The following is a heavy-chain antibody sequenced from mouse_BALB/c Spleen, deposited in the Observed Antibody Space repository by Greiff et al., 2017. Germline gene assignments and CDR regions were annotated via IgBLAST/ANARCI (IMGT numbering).Heavy chain of an antibody. V-gene: IGHV2-9*02. Sequence: QVQLKESGPGLVAPSQSLSITCTVSGFSLTSYGVHWVRQPPGKGLEWLGVIWAGGSTNYNSALMSRLSISKDNSTSQVFLKMNSLQTDDTAMYYWARGILEYGNYLYYAMDYWGQGTSVTVSS. J-gene: IGHJ4*01. CDR3: ARGILEYGNYLYYAMDY. CDR1: GFSLTSYG. D-gene: IGHD2-10*02. CDR2: IWAGGST.